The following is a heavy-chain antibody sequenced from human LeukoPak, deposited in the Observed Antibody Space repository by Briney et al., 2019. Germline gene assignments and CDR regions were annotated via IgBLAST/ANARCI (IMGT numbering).Heavy chain of an antibody. CDR1: GYTFTGYY. D-gene: IGHD1-7*01. Sequence: ASVKVSCKASGYTFTGYYMHWVRQAPGQGLEWMGGIIPIFGTANYAQKFQGRVTITADESTSTAYMELSSLRSEDTAVYYCARGNYKDWFDPWGQGTLVTVSS. J-gene: IGHJ5*02. V-gene: IGHV1-69*13. CDR2: IIPIFGTA. CDR3: ARGNYKDWFDP.